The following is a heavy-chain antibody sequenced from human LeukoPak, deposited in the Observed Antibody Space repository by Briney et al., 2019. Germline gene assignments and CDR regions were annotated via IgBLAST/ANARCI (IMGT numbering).Heavy chain of an antibody. V-gene: IGHV4-59*08. CDR2: IYYSGST. CDR1: GGSISSYY. CDR3: ARWYGGDAFDI. Sequence: PSETLSLTCTVSGGSISSYYWSWIRQPPGKGRGWIGYIYYSGSTNYNPSLKSRVTISVDTSKNQFSLKLSSVTAADTAVYYCARWYGGDAFDIWGQGTMVTVSS. D-gene: IGHD6-13*01. J-gene: IGHJ3*02.